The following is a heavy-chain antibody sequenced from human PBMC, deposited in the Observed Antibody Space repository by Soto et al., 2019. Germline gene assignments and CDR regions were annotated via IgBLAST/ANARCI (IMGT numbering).Heavy chain of an antibody. CDR1: GGSISSYY. CDR3: ARVPISSGWGFVFDF. CDR2: IYYSGST. V-gene: IGHV4-59*01. Sequence: SETLSLTCTVSGGSISSYYWSWIRQPPGKGLEWIGYIYYSGSTNSNPSLKSRVTISLDASKNQFSLKLNSVTAADTAVYYCARVPISSGWGFVFDFWGQGTLVTVSS. J-gene: IGHJ4*02. D-gene: IGHD6-19*01.